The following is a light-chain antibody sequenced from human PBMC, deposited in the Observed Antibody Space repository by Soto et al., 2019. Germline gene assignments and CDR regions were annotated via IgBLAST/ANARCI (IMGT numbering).Light chain of an antibody. CDR2: EVS. V-gene: IGLV2-8*01. CDR3: SSCAGSNNPYV. Sequence: QSVLTQPPSASGSPGQSVTISCTGTSSDVGGCKFVSWYQQYPGKAPKLMIYEVSRRRSGVPDRVCCSKSGNTASLTVSGPQAEDEADYYCSSCAGSNNPYVFGTGTKLTVL. J-gene: IGLJ1*01. CDR1: SSDVGGCKF.